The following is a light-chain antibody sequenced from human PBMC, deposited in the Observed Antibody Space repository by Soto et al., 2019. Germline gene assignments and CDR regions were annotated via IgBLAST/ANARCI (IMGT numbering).Light chain of an antibody. CDR1: SSNIGGNY. Sequence: QSVLTQPPSASGTPGQGVTISCSGSSSNIGGNYVYWYQQLPGTAPKLLIYRNDQRPSGVPERFSGSKSGPSASLAISGLRSEDEADYHCAAWDDSLTVVFGGGTKLTVL. J-gene: IGLJ2*01. CDR3: AAWDDSLTVV. CDR2: RND. V-gene: IGLV1-47*01.